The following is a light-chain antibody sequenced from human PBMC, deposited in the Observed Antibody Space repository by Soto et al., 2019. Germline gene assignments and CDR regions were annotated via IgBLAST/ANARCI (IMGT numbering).Light chain of an antibody. V-gene: IGLV1-47*01. CDR2: RNN. CDR1: SSNIGRNY. Sequence: QSVLTQPPSASGTPGQRVTISCSGSSSNIGRNYVFWYRQFPGTAPKVLIYRNNQRPSGVPDRFSGSKSGTSASLAISGLRSEDDADYYCAAWDDGLSGWVFGGGTKVTVL. CDR3: AAWDDGLSGWV. J-gene: IGLJ3*02.